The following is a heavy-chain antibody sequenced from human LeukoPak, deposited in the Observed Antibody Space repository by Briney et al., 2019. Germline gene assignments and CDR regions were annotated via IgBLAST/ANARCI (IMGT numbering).Heavy chain of an antibody. Sequence: ASVKVSCKASGYTFTSYDINWVRQATGQGLEWMGWMNPNSGNTGYAQKFQGRVTITRNTSISTAYMELSSLRSEDTAVYYCARGRLPYYYDSSGYYYYFDYWGQGTLVTVSS. CDR2: MNPNSGNT. V-gene: IGHV1-8*03. J-gene: IGHJ4*02. D-gene: IGHD3-22*01. CDR3: ARGRLPYYYDSSGYYYYFDY. CDR1: GYTFTSYD.